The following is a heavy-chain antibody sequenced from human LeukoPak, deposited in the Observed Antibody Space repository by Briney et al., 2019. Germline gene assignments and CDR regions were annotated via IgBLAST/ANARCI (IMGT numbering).Heavy chain of an antibody. V-gene: IGHV4-59*01. CDR3: ARDISSGYLDY. D-gene: IGHD3-3*01. Sequence: SETLSLTCTVSGGSISSYYWSWIRQPPGKGLEWIGYIYYSGSTNYNPSLKSRVTISVDTSKNQFSLKLSSVTAADPAVYYCARDISSGYLDYWGQGTLVTVSS. CDR1: GGSISSYY. CDR2: IYYSGST. J-gene: IGHJ4*02.